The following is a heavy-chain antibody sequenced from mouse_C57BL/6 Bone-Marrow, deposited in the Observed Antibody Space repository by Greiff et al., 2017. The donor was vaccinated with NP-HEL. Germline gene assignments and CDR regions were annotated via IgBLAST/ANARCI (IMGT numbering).Heavy chain of an antibody. D-gene: IGHD2-10*01. Sequence: QVQLQQSGAELVRPGASVKLSCKASGYTFTSYGISWVKQRTGQGLEWIGEIYPRSGNTYYNEKFKGKATLTADKSSSTAYMELRSLTSEESAVYFCARAPAYYGNAYWGQGTTLTVSA. CDR3: ARAPAYYGNAY. V-gene: IGHV1-81*01. J-gene: IGHJ2*01. CDR2: IYPRSGNT. CDR1: GYTFTSYG.